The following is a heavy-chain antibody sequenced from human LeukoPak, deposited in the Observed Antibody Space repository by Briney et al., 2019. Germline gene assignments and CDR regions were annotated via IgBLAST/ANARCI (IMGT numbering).Heavy chain of an antibody. CDR2: ISSSSSTI. CDR1: GFTFSDYY. V-gene: IGHV3-11*04. CDR3: ARGDPIAAAGTLRY. D-gene: IGHD6-13*01. Sequence: PGGSLRLSCAASGFTFSDYYMSWIRQPPGKGLEWVSYISSSSSTIYYADSVKGRFTISRDNAKNSLYLQMNSLRAEDTAVYYCARGDPIAAAGTLRYWGQGTLVTVSS. J-gene: IGHJ4*02.